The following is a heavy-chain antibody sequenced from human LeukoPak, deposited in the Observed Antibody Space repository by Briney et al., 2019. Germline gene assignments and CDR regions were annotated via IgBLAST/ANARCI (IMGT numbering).Heavy chain of an antibody. Sequence: KSSETLSLACSVSGGYIRSYYWNWIRQPAGKGLEWIGRIYSSGYTNYNPSLKNRVSMSVDTSKNQFSLKLTSLTAADTAVYYCARGEHSADYWGPGALVTVSS. J-gene: IGHJ4*02. CDR1: GGYIRSYY. CDR2: IYSSGYT. CDR3: ARGEHSADY. V-gene: IGHV4-4*07. D-gene: IGHD1/OR15-1a*01.